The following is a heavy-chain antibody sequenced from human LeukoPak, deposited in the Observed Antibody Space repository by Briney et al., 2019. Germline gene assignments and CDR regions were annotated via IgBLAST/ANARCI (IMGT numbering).Heavy chain of an antibody. Sequence: GGSLRLSCAASGFTFDDYAMHWVRQAPGKGLEWVSGISWNSGSIGYADSVKGRFTISRDNAKNSLYLQMNSLRAEDTAVYYCARSFCSSTSCYGDPHGSAFDIWGQGTMVTVSS. V-gene: IGHV3-9*01. J-gene: IGHJ3*02. CDR1: GFTFDDYA. CDR3: ARSFCSSTSCYGDPHGSAFDI. CDR2: ISWNSGSI. D-gene: IGHD2-2*01.